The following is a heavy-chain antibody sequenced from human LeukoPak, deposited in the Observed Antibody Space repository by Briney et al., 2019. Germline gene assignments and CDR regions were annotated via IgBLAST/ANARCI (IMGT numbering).Heavy chain of an antibody. CDR2: INQRGST. CDR1: GGSFSDYY. Sequence: SETLSLTCAVYGGSFSDYYWTWIRQPPGKGLEWIGEINQRGSTHYNTSPKSRVTISVDTSKKQSSLKLSSVTAADTAVYYCATYSNGFDIWGQGTVVTVSS. V-gene: IGHV4-34*01. D-gene: IGHD6-19*01. CDR3: ATYSNGFDI. J-gene: IGHJ3*02.